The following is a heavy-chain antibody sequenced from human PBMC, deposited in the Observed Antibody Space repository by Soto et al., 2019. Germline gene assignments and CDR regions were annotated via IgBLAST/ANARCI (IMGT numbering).Heavy chain of an antibody. CDR3: ARGSSYYYDSSGRDAFDI. CDR2: IYYSGST. J-gene: IGHJ3*02. Sequence: QVQLQESGPGLVKPSQTLSLTCTVSGGSISSGDYYWSWIRQPPGKGLEWIGYIYYSGSTYYNPSLKSRVTISVDTSKNQFSLKLSSVTAADTAVYYCARGSSYYYDSSGRDAFDIWGQGTMVTVSS. D-gene: IGHD3-22*01. V-gene: IGHV4-30-4*01. CDR1: GGSISSGDYY.